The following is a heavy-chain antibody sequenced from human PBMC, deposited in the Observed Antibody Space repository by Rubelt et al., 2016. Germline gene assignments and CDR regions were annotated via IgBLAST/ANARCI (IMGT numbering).Heavy chain of an antibody. J-gene: IGHJ4*02. CDR2: ISSSSDYI. CDR3: AKGTTYNYYDSSGYS. Sequence: RGLDWVSSISSSSDYIYYADSVKGRFTISRDNDKNSLYLQMNSLRAEDTAVYYCAKGTTYNYYDSSGYSWGQGTLVTVSS. V-gene: IGHV3-21*01. D-gene: IGHD3-22*01.